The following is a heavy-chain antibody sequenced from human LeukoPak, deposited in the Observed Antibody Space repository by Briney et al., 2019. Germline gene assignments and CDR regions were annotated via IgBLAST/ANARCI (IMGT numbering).Heavy chain of an antibody. CDR2: IESSGST. D-gene: IGHD2-8*01. Sequence: PSETLALTCAVSGASISSGGYFWSWIRQPAGKGVEWIGRIESSGSTNSNPSRKSRVTISVDTSKNQFSLKLRSVTAADTAVYYCARALCINGICEWFDPWGKGNLVSVSS. J-gene: IGHJ5*02. CDR1: GASISSGGYF. V-gene: IGHV4-61*02. CDR3: ARALCINGICEWFDP.